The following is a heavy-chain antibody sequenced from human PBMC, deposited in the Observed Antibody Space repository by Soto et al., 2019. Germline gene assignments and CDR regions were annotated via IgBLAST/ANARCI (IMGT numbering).Heavy chain of an antibody. CDR1: GFSFSDYP. CDR3: ARESWYSDSSGNYYSNYFDS. V-gene: IGHV3-30*04. J-gene: IGHJ4*02. Sequence: QVQLVESGGGVVQPGRSLSLSCAASGFSFSDYPMHWVRQAPGKGLEWVASISSIGMKEYYRDSVKGRLTISRDTSKNTLYLQMSSLRAEDTAVYYCARESWYSDSSGNYYSNYFDSWGQGTLVTVSS. D-gene: IGHD3-22*01. CDR2: ISSIGMKE.